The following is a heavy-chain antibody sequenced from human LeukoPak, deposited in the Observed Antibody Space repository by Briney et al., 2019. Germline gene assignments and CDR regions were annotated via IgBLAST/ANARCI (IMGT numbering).Heavy chain of an antibody. CDR3: ASSLLPTYSSSSAGFDY. J-gene: IGHJ4*02. CDR2: IYYSGST. V-gene: IGHV4-59*01. D-gene: IGHD6-6*01. Sequence: SETLSLTCTVSGGSISSYYWSWIRQPPGKGLEWIGYIYYSGSTNYNPSLKSRVTISVDTSKNQFSPKLSSVTTADTAVYYCASSLLPTYSSSSAGFDYWGQGTLVTVSS. CDR1: GGSISSYY.